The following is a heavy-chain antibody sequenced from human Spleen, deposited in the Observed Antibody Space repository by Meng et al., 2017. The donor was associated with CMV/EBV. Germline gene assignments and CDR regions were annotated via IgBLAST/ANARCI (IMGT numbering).Heavy chain of an antibody. Sequence: SVQDSCKATGGTFSSYAISWVRQAPGQGLEWMGGIIPIFGTAKYAQKFQGRVTITTDESASTVYMELGSLRSEDTAVYYCARNYDFWNGFYLHDMGVWGQGTTVTVSS. CDR2: IIPIFGTA. D-gene: IGHD3-3*01. V-gene: IGHV1-69*05. CDR1: GGTFSSYA. CDR3: ARNYDFWNGFYLHDMGV. J-gene: IGHJ6*02.